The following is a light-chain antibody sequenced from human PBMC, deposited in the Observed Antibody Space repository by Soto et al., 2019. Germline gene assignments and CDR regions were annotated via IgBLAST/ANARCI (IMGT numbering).Light chain of an antibody. Sequence: EIVMTQSPATLSVSPGERATLSCRASQSVSSNLAWYQQKPGQAPRLLIYGASTRATGIPARFSGSGSGTDSTLTISSLQSEDFAVSYCQQYNNWRRSFGQGTKLEIK. J-gene: IGKJ2*01. CDR1: QSVSSN. V-gene: IGKV3-15*01. CDR2: GAS. CDR3: QQYNNWRRS.